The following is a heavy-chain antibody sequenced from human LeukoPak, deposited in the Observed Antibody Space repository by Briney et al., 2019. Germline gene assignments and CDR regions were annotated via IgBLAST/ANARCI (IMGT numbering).Heavy chain of an antibody. V-gene: IGHV3-21*01. J-gene: IGHJ3*02. D-gene: IGHD3-22*01. CDR2: ISSSSSYI. CDR1: GFTFSSYS. CDR3: ARFYYDSSVFAFDI. Sequence: GGSLRLSCAASGFTFSSYSKNWVREAPGEGRGWVSPISSSSSYIYYADCVKGRFTISRDNAKNSLYLQMNSLRAEDTAVYYCARFYYDSSVFAFDIWGQGTMVTVSS.